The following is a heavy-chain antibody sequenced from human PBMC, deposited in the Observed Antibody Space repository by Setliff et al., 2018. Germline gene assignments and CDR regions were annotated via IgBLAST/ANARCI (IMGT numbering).Heavy chain of an antibody. CDR1: GLTFSSYW. CDR3: AKDTHYGSGSYGGFDY. Sequence: PGGSLRLSCAASGLTFSSYWMSWVRQAPGKGLEWVANIKQDGSEKYYVDSVKGRFSISRDNAKNSLYLQMNSLRAEDTALYYCAKDTHYGSGSYGGFDYWGQGTLVTVSS. V-gene: IGHV3-7*03. CDR2: IKQDGSEK. J-gene: IGHJ4*02. D-gene: IGHD3-10*01.